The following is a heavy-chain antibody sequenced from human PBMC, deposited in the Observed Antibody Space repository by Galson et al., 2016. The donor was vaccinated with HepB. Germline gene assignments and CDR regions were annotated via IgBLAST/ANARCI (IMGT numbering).Heavy chain of an antibody. CDR3: ARIIGGDYERVPDY. J-gene: IGHJ4*02. V-gene: IGHV2-26*01. CDR1: GFSLSNAIMG. Sequence: PALVKPTQTLTLTCTVSGFSLSNAIMGVSWIRQPPGKALEWLAHIFSNDEKSYSTSLKSRLTISKDTSKSQVVLTMTNMDPVDTATYYCARIIGGDYERVPDYWGQGTLVTVSS. D-gene: IGHD4-17*01. CDR2: IFSNDEK.